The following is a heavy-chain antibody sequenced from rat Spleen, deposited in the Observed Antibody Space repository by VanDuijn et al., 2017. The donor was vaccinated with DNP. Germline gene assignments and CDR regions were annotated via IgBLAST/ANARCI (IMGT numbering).Heavy chain of an antibody. D-gene: IGHD5-1*01. CDR3: AIQLGVFDY. CDR2: INNAGST. Sequence: EVQLQESGPGLVKPSQSLSLTCSVTGYSITSNHKWTWIRKFPGNELEWMGYINNAGSTNYNPSLKSRFSITRDTSKNQFFLQVNSVRNEDTASYYCAIQLGVFDYWGQGGMVIVSS. V-gene: IGHV3-3*01. CDR1: GYSITSNHK. J-gene: IGHJ2*01.